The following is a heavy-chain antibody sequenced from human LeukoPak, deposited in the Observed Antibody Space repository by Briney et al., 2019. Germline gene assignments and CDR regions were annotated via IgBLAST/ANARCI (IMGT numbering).Heavy chain of an antibody. D-gene: IGHD6-19*01. CDR3: ARDKDSSGWYFGYFDY. V-gene: IGHV6-1*01. J-gene: IGHJ4*02. Sequence: SQTLSLTCAISGDSVSSNSAAWNWIRQSPSRGLEWLGRTYYRSKWYNDYAVSVKSRITINPDTSKNQFSLQLNSVTPEDTAVYYCARDKDSSGWYFGYFDYWGQGTLVTVSS. CDR2: TYYRSKWYN. CDR1: GDSVSSNSAA.